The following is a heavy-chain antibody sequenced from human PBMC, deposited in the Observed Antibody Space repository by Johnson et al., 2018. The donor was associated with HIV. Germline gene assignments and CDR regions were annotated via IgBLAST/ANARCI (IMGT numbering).Heavy chain of an antibody. J-gene: IGHJ3*02. CDR1: GFIVGTKY. CDR3: ARDRGLDALDI. V-gene: IGHV3-66*01. CDR2: IYSGGST. Sequence: VQLVESGGGLVRPGGSLRLSCAASGFIVGTKYMSWVRQAPGKGLEWVSVIYSGGSTYYADSVKGRFTISRDNSKNTVYLQMNSLRVEDTAVYYCARDRGLDALDIWGQGTMVTVSS. D-gene: IGHD3-10*01.